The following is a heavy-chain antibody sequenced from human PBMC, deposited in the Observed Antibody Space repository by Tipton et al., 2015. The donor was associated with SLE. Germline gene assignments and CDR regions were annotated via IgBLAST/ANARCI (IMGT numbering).Heavy chain of an antibody. CDR3: ARLDTGGSGSYVRFDY. V-gene: IGHV4-59*08. CDR1: GGSISSYH. J-gene: IGHJ4*02. CDR2: IYYDEST. Sequence: TLSLTCTVSGGSISSYHWSWIRQPPGKGLEWIGNIYYDESTNYNPSLKSRVTISVDTAKNQFSLKLTSVTAADTAVYYCARLDTGGSGSYVRFDYWGQGTLVTVSS. D-gene: IGHD3-10*01.